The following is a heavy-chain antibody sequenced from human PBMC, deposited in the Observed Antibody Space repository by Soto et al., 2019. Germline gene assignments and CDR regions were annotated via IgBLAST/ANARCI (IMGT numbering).Heavy chain of an antibody. CDR1: GGSISSSSYY. J-gene: IGHJ6*02. V-gene: IGHV4-39*01. CDR3: VFFFSGEYSYGFYYSGMDV. Sequence: SETLSLTCTVSGGSISSSSYYWGWIRQPPGKGLEWIGSIFYSGSTYYNPSLKSRVTISVDTSKNQFSLKLSSVTAADPAVYYCVFFFSGEYSYGFYYSGMDVWGQGTTVTVS. D-gene: IGHD5-18*01. CDR2: IFYSGST.